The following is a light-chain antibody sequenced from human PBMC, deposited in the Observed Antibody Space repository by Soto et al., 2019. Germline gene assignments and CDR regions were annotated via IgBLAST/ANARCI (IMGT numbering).Light chain of an antibody. CDR1: QSVSSY. CDR2: DAS. J-gene: IGKJ1*01. V-gene: IGKV3-11*01. Sequence: EIVLTQSPPTLTLSPGERATLYCRASQSVSSYLAWYQQKPGQAPRLLIYDASNRATGIPARFSGSGSGTDFTLTISSLEPEDFAVYYCQQYGSSSWTFGQGTKVDI. CDR3: QQYGSSSWT.